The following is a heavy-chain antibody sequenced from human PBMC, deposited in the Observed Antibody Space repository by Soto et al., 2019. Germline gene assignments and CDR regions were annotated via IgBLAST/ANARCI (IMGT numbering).Heavy chain of an antibody. J-gene: IGHJ1*01. CDR1: GYTFTSYD. Sequence: QVHLVQSGAEVKKPGASVKVSCKASGYTFTSYDINWVRQAAGQGLEWMGYMSPSSGNTGCAQKFQGRVALTRDTSTSTAYMELSGLISEDTAVYYCGALLRWGQGTLVTVSS. CDR2: MSPSSGNT. D-gene: IGHD1-26*01. CDR3: GALLR. V-gene: IGHV1-8*01.